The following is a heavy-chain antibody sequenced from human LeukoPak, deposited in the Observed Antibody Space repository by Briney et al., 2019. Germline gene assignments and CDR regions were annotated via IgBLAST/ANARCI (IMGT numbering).Heavy chain of an antibody. CDR1: GFSISNYY. J-gene: IGHJ4*02. V-gene: IGHV4-4*07. Sequence: TSETLSLTCTVSGFSISNYYWSWIRQPAGKGLEWLGRIYTSGNANYNPSLKSRVTMSVDTSKNQFSLKLSSVTAADTAVYYCARGSAPDYWGQGTLVTVSS. CDR2: IYTSGNA. D-gene: IGHD6-19*01. CDR3: ARGSAPDY.